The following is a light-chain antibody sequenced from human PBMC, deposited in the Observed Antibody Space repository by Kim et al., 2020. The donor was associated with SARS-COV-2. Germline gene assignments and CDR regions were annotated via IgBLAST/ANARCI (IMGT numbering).Light chain of an antibody. CDR3: AAWDDTLNAVL. Sequence: QSVLTQPPSASGTPGQSVSISCSGTSSNIGENPVNWYQQLPGMAPRLLIEDSDQRPSKIPDRFSAFKSGTSASLAISGLQSEDEADYYCAAWDDTLNAVLFGGGTKLTVL. J-gene: IGLJ3*02. V-gene: IGLV1-44*01. CDR2: DSD. CDR1: SSNIGENP.